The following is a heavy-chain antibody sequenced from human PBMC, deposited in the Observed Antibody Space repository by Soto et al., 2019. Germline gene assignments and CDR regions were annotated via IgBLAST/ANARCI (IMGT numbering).Heavy chain of an antibody. Sequence: ASVKVSCKASGYTFTSTAIHWVRQAPGQELEWMGWINGGNGYTKYSRNFQDRVTLTRDTYASTTYMELSRLRSEDTAIFYCARATYTSGHSPTFALDVWGQRTTGTV. CDR2: INGGNGYT. V-gene: IGHV1-3*01. CDR1: GYTFTSTA. J-gene: IGHJ6*02. D-gene: IGHD3-10*01. CDR3: ARATYTSGHSPTFALDV.